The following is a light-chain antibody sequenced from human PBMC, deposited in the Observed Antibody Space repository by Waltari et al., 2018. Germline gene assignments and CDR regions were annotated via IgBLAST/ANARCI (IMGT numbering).Light chain of an antibody. CDR2: HSS. Sequence: EIVLTQSPDTLSFSPGERATLSCRASQSISKYLAWYQQKPGQAPRLLIYHSSSRSAGIPYRFSGSGSGKDFSLTINRVEPEDFAVYYCQHYVSLPATFGQGTKLEIK. J-gene: IGKJ1*01. CDR3: QHYVSLPAT. CDR1: QSISKY. V-gene: IGKV3-20*01.